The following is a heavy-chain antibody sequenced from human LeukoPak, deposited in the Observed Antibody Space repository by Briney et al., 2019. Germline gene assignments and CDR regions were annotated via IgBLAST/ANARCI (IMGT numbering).Heavy chain of an antibody. Sequence: EASVKVSCKASRGTFSSQTISWVRQAPGQGLEWMGRIIPIFGTANYAQKFQGRVTITTDESTSTAYMELSSLRSEDTAVYYCASGGGYSSSRNEWFDPWGQGTLVTVSS. J-gene: IGHJ5*02. V-gene: IGHV1-69*05. CDR1: RGTFSSQT. CDR2: IIPIFGTA. D-gene: IGHD6-6*01. CDR3: ASGGGYSSSRNEWFDP.